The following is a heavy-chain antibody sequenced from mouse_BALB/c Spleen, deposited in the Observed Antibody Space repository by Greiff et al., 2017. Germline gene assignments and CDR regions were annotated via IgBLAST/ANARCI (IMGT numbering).Heavy chain of an antibody. V-gene: IGHV1-9*01. D-gene: IGHD1-1*01. CDR2: ILPGSGST. J-gene: IGHJ4*01. Sequence: QVQLQQSGAELMKPGASVKISCKATGYTFSSYWIEWVKQRPGHGLEWIGEILPGSGSTNYNEKFKGKATFTADTSSNTAYMQLSSLTSEDSAVYYCARADFVTTVVATPYAMDYWGQGTSVTVSS. CDR3: ARADFVTTVVATPYAMDY. CDR1: GYTFSSYW.